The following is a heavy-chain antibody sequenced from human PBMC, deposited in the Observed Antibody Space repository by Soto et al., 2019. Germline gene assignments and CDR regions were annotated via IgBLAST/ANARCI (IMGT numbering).Heavy chain of an antibody. J-gene: IGHJ5*02. D-gene: IGHD1-20*01. Sequence: QVQLVQSGAEVKKPGASVTVSCKASGYSFSDYDINWVRQATGQGPECMGWMNPNSGNTGYAQKFQGRVTMTRNTSINTAYMELSSLGSADTAVYYCARDNRYNWNDEGWFDPWGQGTLVTVSS. V-gene: IGHV1-8*01. CDR1: GYSFSDYD. CDR2: MNPNSGNT. CDR3: ARDNRYNWNDEGWFDP.